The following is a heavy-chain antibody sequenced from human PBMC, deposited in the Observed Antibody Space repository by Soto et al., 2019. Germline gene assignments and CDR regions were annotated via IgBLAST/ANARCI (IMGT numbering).Heavy chain of an antibody. CDR2: ISSSSSYI. D-gene: IGHD6-6*01. CDR3: AREIAARGWFDP. J-gene: IGHJ5*02. Sequence: GGSLRLSCAASGFTFSSYSMNWVRQAPGKGLEWVSSISSSSSYIYYADSVKGRFTISRDNAKNSLYLQMNSLRAEDTAVYYCAREIAARGWFDPWGQGXLVTVYS. V-gene: IGHV3-21*01. CDR1: GFTFSSYS.